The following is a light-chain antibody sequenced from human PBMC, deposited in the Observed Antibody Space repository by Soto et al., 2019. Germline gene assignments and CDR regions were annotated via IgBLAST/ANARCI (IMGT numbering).Light chain of an antibody. CDR2: EVS. Sequence: QSALTQPPSASGSPGQSVTIYCTGTSSDVGGYDYVSWYQRHPGKAPKLLIYEVSKRPSGVPDRFSGSKSGNTASLTVSGLQADDEADYYCSSYAGTNAYVLFGGGTKVTVL. V-gene: IGLV2-8*01. CDR1: SSDVGGYDY. J-gene: IGLJ2*01. CDR3: SSYAGTNAYVL.